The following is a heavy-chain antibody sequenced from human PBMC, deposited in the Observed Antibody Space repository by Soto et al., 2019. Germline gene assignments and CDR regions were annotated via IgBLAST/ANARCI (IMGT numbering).Heavy chain of an antibody. CDR3: ARVMGAAGTLDY. V-gene: IGHV4-61*01. D-gene: IGHD6-13*01. J-gene: IGHJ4*02. CDR2: IYYSGST. Sequence: SETLSLTCTVSGGSVSSGSYYWSWIRQPPGKGLEWIGYIYYSGSTNYNPSLKSRVTISVDTSKNQFSLKLSSVTAADTAVYYCARVMGAAGTLDYWGQGTMVTVYS. CDR1: GGSVSSGSYY.